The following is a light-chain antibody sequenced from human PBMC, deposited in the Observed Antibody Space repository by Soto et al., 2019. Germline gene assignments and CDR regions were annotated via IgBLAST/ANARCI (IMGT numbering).Light chain of an antibody. CDR1: QTITSFY. J-gene: IGKJ3*01. Sequence: IVLTQSPGTLSLSPGERATLTCRARQTITSFYLAWYQQKPGQAPTLLIYGTSTRATGIPDRFSGSGSGTDFTLTIRKLEPEDFAVYYCQQFGGSPPRFTFGPGTKVEVK. CDR2: GTS. V-gene: IGKV3-20*01. CDR3: QQFGGSPPRFT.